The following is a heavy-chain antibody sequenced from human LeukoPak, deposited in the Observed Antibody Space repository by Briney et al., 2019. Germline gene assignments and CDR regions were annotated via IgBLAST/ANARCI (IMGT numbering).Heavy chain of an antibody. CDR2: FNHSGST. CDR1: GGSFSGYY. V-gene: IGHV4-34*01. Sequence: SETLSLTCAVYGGSFSGYYWSWIRQPPGKGLEWIGEFNHSGSTNYNPSLKSRVTISVDTSKNQFSLKLRSVTAADTAVYYCARTHSGSYFLDYWGQGTLVTVSS. J-gene: IGHJ4*02. D-gene: IGHD1-26*01. CDR3: ARTHSGSYFLDY.